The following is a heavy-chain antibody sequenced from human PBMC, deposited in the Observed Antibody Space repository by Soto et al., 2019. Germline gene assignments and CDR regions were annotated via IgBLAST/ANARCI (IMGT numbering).Heavy chain of an antibody. CDR2: ISGSGGST. V-gene: IGHV3-23*01. CDR3: ANGNPGYCISTTCWV. J-gene: IGHJ4*02. Sequence: EVQLLESGGGLVQPGGSLRLSCAASGFTFSSYAMSWVRQAPGKGLEWVSAISGSGGSTYYADSVKGRFTISGDNSKNTLYLQMNSLRAEDTAVYYCANGNPGYCISTTCWVWGQGTLVTVSS. CDR1: GFTFSSYA. D-gene: IGHD2-2*01.